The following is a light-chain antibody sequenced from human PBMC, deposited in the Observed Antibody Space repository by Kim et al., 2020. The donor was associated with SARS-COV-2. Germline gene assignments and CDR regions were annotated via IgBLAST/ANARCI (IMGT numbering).Light chain of an antibody. CDR1: QSINTW. J-gene: IGKJ2*02. CDR3: RQYNSTPRT. V-gene: IGKV1-5*03. Sequence: DIQLTQSPSTLSASVGDRVTITCRASQSINTWLTWYKQKPGKAPNVLIYKASTLQSGVPSRYSGSGSGTEFTLTISSLQPDDFATYYCRQYNSTPRTFGQGTKLEI. CDR2: KAS.